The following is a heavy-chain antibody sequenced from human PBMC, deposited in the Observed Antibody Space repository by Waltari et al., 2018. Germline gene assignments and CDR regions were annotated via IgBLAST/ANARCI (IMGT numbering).Heavy chain of an antibody. Sequence: QVQLQESGPGLVKPSETLSLTCAVSGYSISSGYYWGWIRQPPGKGLEWIGSIYHSGSTYYNPSLKSRVTISVDTSKNQFSLKLSSVTAADTAVYYCARRGPYYYDSSGYYYGYYFDYWGQGTLVTVSS. CDR1: GYSISSGYY. CDR3: ARRGPYYYDSSGYYYGYYFDY. D-gene: IGHD3-22*01. V-gene: IGHV4-38-2*01. J-gene: IGHJ4*02. CDR2: IYHSGST.